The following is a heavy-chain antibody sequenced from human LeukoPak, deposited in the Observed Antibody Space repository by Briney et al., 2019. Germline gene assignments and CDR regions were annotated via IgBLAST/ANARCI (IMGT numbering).Heavy chain of an antibody. CDR3: ARDKYGGPYYFDY. V-gene: IGHV3-21*01. CDR1: GFTFSSYS. J-gene: IGHJ4*02. CDR2: ISTSSDNI. D-gene: IGHD4-23*01. Sequence: GGSLRLSCAASGFTFSSYSMNWVRQAPGKGLELVSSISTSSDNIYYADSVRGRFTISRDNAKKSLYVQTNSLRAEDTAVYYCARDKYGGPYYFDYWGQGTLVTVSS.